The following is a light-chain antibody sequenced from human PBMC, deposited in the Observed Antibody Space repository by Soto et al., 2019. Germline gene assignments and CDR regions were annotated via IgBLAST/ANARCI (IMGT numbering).Light chain of an antibody. CDR1: SSKIGSNY. CDR2: RNN. Sequence: QAVVTQPPSASGTPGQRVTISCSGSSSKIGSNYVYWYQQLPGTAPKLLIYRNNQRPSGVPDRFSGSKSGTSASLAISGLRSEDETDYYCATWDASLNGPVFGSGTKVTVL. CDR3: ATWDASLNGPV. V-gene: IGLV1-47*01. J-gene: IGLJ1*01.